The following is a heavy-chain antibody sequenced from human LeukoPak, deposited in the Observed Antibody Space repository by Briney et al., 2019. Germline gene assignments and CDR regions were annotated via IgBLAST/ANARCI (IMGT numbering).Heavy chain of an antibody. D-gene: IGHD1-14*01. CDR3: ARWDRFHGV. Sequence: PGGSVKLSCADSGFTFSTYSMNWVRQAPGQGLEWVSSISSSSTYIYYADSVKGRFTISRDNSKNSLYLQMNNLRAEDTAVYYCARWDRFHGVWGQGTLVTVSS. V-gene: IGHV3-21*01. J-gene: IGHJ4*02. CDR2: ISSSSTYI. CDR1: GFTFSTYS.